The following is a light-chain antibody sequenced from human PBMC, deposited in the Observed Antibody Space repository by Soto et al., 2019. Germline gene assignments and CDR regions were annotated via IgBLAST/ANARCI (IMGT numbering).Light chain of an antibody. Sequence: QSVLTQPPSVSGAPGKRVTISCTGSSSNIGAGYDGHWYQQLPGTAPKLLIYGNSTRPSGVPDRFSGSKSGTSASLAITGLQAEDEADYYCQSYDSSLSGSVFGGGTKLTVL. CDR3: QSYDSSLSGSV. CDR1: SSNIGAGYD. J-gene: IGLJ2*01. V-gene: IGLV1-40*01. CDR2: GNS.